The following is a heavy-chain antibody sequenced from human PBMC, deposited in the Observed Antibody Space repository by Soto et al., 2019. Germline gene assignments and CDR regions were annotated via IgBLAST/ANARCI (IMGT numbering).Heavy chain of an antibody. CDR1: GDSISSGGYY. CDR2: IYHSGTT. Sequence: SETLSLTCTVSGDSISSGGYYWSWIRQHPGEGLQWIGYIYHSGTTYYNPSLKSRVTISVDTSKNQFSLGLTSVTAADTAVYYCARLGAFYQSLDPWGPGTQATVS. CDR3: ARLGAFYQSLDP. V-gene: IGHV4-31*03. J-gene: IGHJ5*02. D-gene: IGHD3-3*02.